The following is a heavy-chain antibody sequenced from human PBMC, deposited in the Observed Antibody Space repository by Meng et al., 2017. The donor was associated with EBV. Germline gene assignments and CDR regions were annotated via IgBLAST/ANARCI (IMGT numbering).Heavy chain of an antibody. V-gene: IGHV1-2*06. D-gene: IGHD6-19*01. CDR1: GYTFTGYY. CDR3: ARVGIAVAGTGDY. J-gene: IGHJ4*02. CDR2: INPNSGGT. Sequence: QVQLGQSGVEVRKPAASRKVSCKASGYTFTGYYRHWVRQAPGQGLEWMGRINPNSGGTNYAQKFQGRVTMTRDTSISTAYMELSRLRSDDTAVYYCARVGIAVAGTGDYWGQGTLVTVSS.